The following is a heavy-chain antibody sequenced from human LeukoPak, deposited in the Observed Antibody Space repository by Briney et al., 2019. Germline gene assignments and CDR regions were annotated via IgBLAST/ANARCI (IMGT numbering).Heavy chain of an antibody. D-gene: IGHD3-3*01. J-gene: IGHJ5*02. CDR2: IYHSGST. Sequence: SETLSHTCTVSGGSISSYYWSWIRQPAGKGLEWIGYIYHSGSTYYNPSLKSRVTISVDRSKNQFSLKLSSVTAADTAVYYCARGPSGRFLEVNWFDPWGQGTLVTVSS. CDR1: GGSISSYY. CDR3: ARGPSGRFLEVNWFDP. V-gene: IGHV4-59*12.